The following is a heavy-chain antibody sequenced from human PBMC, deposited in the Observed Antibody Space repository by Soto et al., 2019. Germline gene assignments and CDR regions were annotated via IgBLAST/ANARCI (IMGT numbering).Heavy chain of an antibody. Sequence: EVQLLESGGGLVQPGGSLRLSCAASGFTVSSYPMSWVRQAPGKGLEWVSVISGSGSTYSADSVKGRFTISRDSSKNTVYLQMNSLRAEDTAVYYCAKALRFTFTTGYYMDVWGRGTTVTVSS. V-gene: IGHV3-23*01. CDR1: GFTVSSYP. CDR3: AKALRFTFTTGYYMDV. D-gene: IGHD3-16*01. J-gene: IGHJ6*03. CDR2: ISGSGST.